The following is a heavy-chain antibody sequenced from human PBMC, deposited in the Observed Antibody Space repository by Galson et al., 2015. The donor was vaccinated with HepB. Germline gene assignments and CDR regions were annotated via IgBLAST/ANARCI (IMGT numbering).Heavy chain of an antibody. CDR1: GFTFTDYW. CDR2: ISSDGNRK. Sequence: SLRLSCAASGFTFTDYWMSWVRQAPGKGLAWVAVISSDGNRKYYADSVKGRFIISRDNSKNTLYLQMNSLTAEDTAVYYCPRDAVIAGSYYSDYWGQGVLVTVSS. D-gene: IGHD3-10*01. CDR3: PRDAVIAGSYYSDY. V-gene: IGHV3-30*03. J-gene: IGHJ4*02.